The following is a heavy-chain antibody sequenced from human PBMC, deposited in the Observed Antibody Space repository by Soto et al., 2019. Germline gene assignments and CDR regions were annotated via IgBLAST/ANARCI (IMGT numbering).Heavy chain of an antibody. J-gene: IGHJ6*02. CDR2: ISRSGSTI. CDR1: GYTLSSYE. CDR3: PSLRWWDYYGMDV. D-gene: IGHD4-17*01. V-gene: IGHV3-48*03. Sequence: GETLSLSCAASGYTLSSYEMNWIRQAPGKGLEWVSYISRSGSTIYYADSVKGRFTISRDNAKHSLYLQMNSLSADATAVYYCPSLRWWDYYGMDVWGQGTTVTVSS.